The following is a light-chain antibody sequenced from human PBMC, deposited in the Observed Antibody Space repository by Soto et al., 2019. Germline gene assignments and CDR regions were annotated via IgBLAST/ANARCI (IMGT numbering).Light chain of an antibody. Sequence: QSVLTQPPSASGTPGQRVTISCSGSSSTIGSYTVNWYQQLPGTAPKLLIYDNNRRPSGVTDRFSGSKSGTSASLAISGLQSEDEADYYCAAWEDSLKGPVFGGATKVTVL. CDR3: AAWEDSLKGPV. CDR2: DNN. J-gene: IGLJ2*01. V-gene: IGLV1-44*01. CDR1: SSTIGSYT.